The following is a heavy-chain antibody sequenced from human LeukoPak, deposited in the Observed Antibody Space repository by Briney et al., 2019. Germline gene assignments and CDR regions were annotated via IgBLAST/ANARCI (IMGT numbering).Heavy chain of an antibody. J-gene: IGHJ5*02. CDR2: IYYSGST. CDR3: ARPCSSSLPHYWSDP. Sequence: PSETLSLTCTVSGGSIISSSYSWGWIRQPPGKGLEWIGSIYYSGSTYYNPSLKSRVTISVDTSKNQFSLKLSSVTAADTAVYYCARPCSSSLPHYWSDPWGQGTLVTVSS. D-gene: IGHD6-13*01. CDR1: GGSIISSSYS. V-gene: IGHV4-39*01.